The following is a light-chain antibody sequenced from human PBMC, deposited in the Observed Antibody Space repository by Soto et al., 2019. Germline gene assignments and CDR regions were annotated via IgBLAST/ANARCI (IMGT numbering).Light chain of an antibody. V-gene: IGKV3-15*01. CDR1: QSVSSN. CDR3: QQYNNWPPRT. CDR2: GVS. J-gene: IGKJ1*01. Sequence: EIVMTQSPATLSVSPGERATLSCRASQSVSSNLAWYQQKPGQAPRLLIYGVSTRATGIPARFSGSGSGTEFTLTISSLQSEDFAVYYCQQYNNWPPRTFGQGTKVDI.